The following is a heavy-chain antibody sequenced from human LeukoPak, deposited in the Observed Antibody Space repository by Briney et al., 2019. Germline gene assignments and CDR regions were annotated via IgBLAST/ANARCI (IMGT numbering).Heavy chain of an antibody. CDR3: TGGGAAEAKDFDH. CDR1: GYTFTNYL. J-gene: IGHJ4*02. D-gene: IGHD6-13*01. CDR2: INPRRGST. V-gene: IGHV1-46*01. Sequence: GASVKVSCKTSGYTFTNYLIHWVRQAPGLGHEWMGIINPRRGSTRYAQKFQDRVVVTRDTSTSTVYMELSSLRSDDTAVYYCTGGGAAEAKDFDHWGQGTLVTVSS.